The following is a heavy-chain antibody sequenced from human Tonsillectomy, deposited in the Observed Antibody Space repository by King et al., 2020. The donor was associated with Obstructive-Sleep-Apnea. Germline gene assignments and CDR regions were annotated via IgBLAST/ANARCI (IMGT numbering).Heavy chain of an antibody. CDR1: GYTFTSHD. CDR2: MNPNSGNA. Sequence: VQLVESGAEVKRPGASVKVSCKASGYTFTSHDINWVRQATGQGLEWMGWMNPNSGNAGFAQEFHGRVTMTRDNSISTAYMELSGLRSENTAVYYCARVLVCCPSTSRAGVDYWAHRTLVSVSS. V-gene: IGHV1-8*01. D-gene: IGHD2-2*01. J-gene: IGHJ4*01. CDR3: ARVLVCCPSTSRAGVDY.